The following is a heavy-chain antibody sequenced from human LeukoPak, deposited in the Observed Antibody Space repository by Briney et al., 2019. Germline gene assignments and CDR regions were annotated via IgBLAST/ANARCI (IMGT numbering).Heavy chain of an antibody. CDR2: INHSGST. Sequence: SETLSLTCAVYGGSFSGYYWSWIRQPPGKGLEWIGEINHSGSTNYNPSLKSRVTISVDTSKNQFSLKLSSVTAADTAVYYCARSTGIAAAGNHYYYYMDVWGKGTTVTVSS. J-gene: IGHJ6*03. CDR3: ARSTGIAAAGNHYYYYMDV. V-gene: IGHV4-34*01. D-gene: IGHD6-13*01. CDR1: GGSFSGYY.